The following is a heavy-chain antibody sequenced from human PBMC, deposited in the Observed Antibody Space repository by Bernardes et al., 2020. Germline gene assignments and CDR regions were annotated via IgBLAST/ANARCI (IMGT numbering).Heavy chain of an antibody. V-gene: IGHV3-33*01. D-gene: IGHD2-15*01. CDR3: ARDRLYCSGGSCYPDY. Sequence: GGSLRLSCAASGFTFSSYGMHWVRQAPGKGLEWVAVIWYDGSNKYYADSVKGRFTISRDNSKNTLYLQMNSLRAEDTAVYYCARDRLYCSGGSCYPDYWGQGTLVTVSS. CDR1: GFTFSSYG. CDR2: IWYDGSNK. J-gene: IGHJ4*02.